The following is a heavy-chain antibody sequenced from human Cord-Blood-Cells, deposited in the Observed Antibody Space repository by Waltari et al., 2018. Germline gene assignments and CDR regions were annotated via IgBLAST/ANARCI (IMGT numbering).Heavy chain of an antibody. CDR3: ARVQHPNQYYFDY. CDR2: IYSGGST. D-gene: IGHD6-13*01. CDR1: GFTVSSNY. V-gene: IGHV3-53*01. J-gene: IGHJ4*02. Sequence: EVQLVESGGGLIQPGGSLRLSCAASGFTVSSNYMSWVRQAPGKGLEWVSVIYSGGSTYYADSVKGRFTISRDNSKNTLYLQMNSLRAEDTAVYYCARVQHPNQYYFDYWGQGTLVTVSS.